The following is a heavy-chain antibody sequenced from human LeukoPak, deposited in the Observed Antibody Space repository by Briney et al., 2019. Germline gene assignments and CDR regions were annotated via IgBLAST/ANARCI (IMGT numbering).Heavy chain of an antibody. V-gene: IGHV3-23*01. CDR2: ISGSGGST. J-gene: IGHJ3*02. Sequence: GGSLRLSCAASGFTFSSYEMNWVRQAPGKGLEWVSAISGSGGSTYYADSVKGRFTISRDNSKNTLYLQMNSLRAEDTAVYYCAKDHVNTMIVAHAFDIWGQGTMVTVSS. CDR3: AKDHVNTMIVAHAFDI. CDR1: GFTFSSYE. D-gene: IGHD3-22*01.